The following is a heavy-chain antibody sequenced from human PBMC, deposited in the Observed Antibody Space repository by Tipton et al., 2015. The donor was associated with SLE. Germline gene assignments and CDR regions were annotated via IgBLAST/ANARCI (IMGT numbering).Heavy chain of an antibody. CDR3: ARGGSLIQEWPHFAY. CDR2: IYYMGST. CDR1: GGSIRTYY. V-gene: IGHV4-59*01. D-gene: IGHD5-18*01. J-gene: IGHJ4*02. Sequence: TLSLTCSVSGGSIRTYYWSWIRQPPGRGLEWIGYIYYMGSTSYNPSLKSRVTISADTSKNQFSLKLSAVTAADTAVYYCARGGSLIQEWPHFAYWGQGTLVTVSS.